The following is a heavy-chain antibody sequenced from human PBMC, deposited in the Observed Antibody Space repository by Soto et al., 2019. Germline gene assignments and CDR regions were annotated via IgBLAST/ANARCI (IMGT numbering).Heavy chain of an antibody. J-gene: IGHJ4*02. CDR2: IIPIFGTA. CDR3: ARDGLGYDSSGEGPL. D-gene: IGHD3-22*01. Sequence: GASVKVSCKASGGTFSSYAISWVRQAPGQGLEWMGGIIPIFGTANYAQKFQGRVTITADKSTGTAYMELSSLRSEDTAVYYCARDGLGYDSSGEGPLWGQGTLVTVS. CDR1: GGTFSSYA. V-gene: IGHV1-69*06.